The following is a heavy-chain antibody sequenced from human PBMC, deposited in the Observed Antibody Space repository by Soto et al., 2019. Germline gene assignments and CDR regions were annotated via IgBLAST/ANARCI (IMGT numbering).Heavy chain of an antibody. V-gene: IGHV4-39*07. J-gene: IGHJ3*02. CDR2: FYYSGSP. CDR1: GDSIRSSSHY. Sequence: PSETLSLTCTVSGDSIRSSSHYWAWNRQPPGKGLEWIGGFYYSGSPYYNPSLKSRVTMSVDTSKNQFSLKLSSVTAADTAVYYCARIMLDSSSWFLIGAFDIWGQGTMVTVSS. CDR3: ARIMLDSSSWFLIGAFDI. D-gene: IGHD6-13*01.